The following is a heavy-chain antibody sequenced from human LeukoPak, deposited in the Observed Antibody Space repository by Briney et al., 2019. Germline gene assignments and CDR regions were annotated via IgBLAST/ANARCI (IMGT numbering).Heavy chain of an antibody. D-gene: IGHD2/OR15-2a*01. Sequence: SDPLSLTCTVSGGSISSYYWSWLRQPAGKGLEGIGRIYTSGSTNYNPSLKSRVTMSVDTSKNQFSLKLSSVTAADTAVYYCARTGNFHWFDPWGQGTLVTVSS. J-gene: IGHJ5*02. CDR3: ARTGNFHWFDP. CDR1: GGSISSYY. V-gene: IGHV4-4*07. CDR2: IYTSGST.